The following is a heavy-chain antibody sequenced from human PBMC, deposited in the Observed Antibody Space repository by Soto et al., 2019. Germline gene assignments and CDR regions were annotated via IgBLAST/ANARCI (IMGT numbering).Heavy chain of an antibody. V-gene: IGHV4-30-2*01. Sequence: SETLSLTCGVSGGSLSGATYSWNWIRQPPGKGLEWIGYIFPSGTTYYNPSLKSRVAISIDVSKNQFSLSLRSLTAADTAVYYCARSREFDYWSQGTLVTVSS. CDR3: ARSREFDY. CDR1: GGSLSGATYS. CDR2: IFPSGTT. J-gene: IGHJ4*02.